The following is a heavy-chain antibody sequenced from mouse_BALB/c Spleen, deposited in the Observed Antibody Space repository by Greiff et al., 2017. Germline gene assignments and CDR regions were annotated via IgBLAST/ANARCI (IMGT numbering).Heavy chain of an antibody. J-gene: IGHJ3*01. CDR2: IDPSDSET. CDR3: ASWGYGNYVVLFAY. Sequence: VQLQESGPQLVRPGASVKISCKASGYSFTSYWMHWVKQRPGQGLEWIGMIDPSDSETRLNQKFKDKATLTVDKSSSTAYMQLSSPTSEDSAVYYCASWGYGNYVVLFAYWGQGTLVTVSA. D-gene: IGHD2-1*01. V-gene: IGHV1-74*04. CDR1: GYSFTSYW.